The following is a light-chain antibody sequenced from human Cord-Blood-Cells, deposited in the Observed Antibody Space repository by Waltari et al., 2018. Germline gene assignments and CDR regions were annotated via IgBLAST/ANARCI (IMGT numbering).Light chain of an antibody. Sequence: DIVMTQSPPSLPVTPGGPASIPSSCTQSILPSNGYNYLDWYLQKPGQSPPLLIYLGSNRASGVPDRFSGSGSGTDFTLKISRVEAEDVGVYYCMQALQTPPFTFGPGTKVDIK. J-gene: IGKJ3*01. V-gene: IGKV2-28*01. CDR3: MQALQTPPFT. CDR2: LGS. CDR1: QSILPSNGYNY.